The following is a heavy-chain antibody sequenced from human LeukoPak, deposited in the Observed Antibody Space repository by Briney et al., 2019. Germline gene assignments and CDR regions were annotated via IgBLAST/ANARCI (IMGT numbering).Heavy chain of an antibody. Sequence: GGSLRLSCAASGFTFSSYEMNWVRQAPGKGLEWVSYISSSGTNMYYADSLEGRFTISRDNANNSLYLQMNSLRAEDMAVYFCARQPYYYDSSGYSSYYALDVWGQGTTVTVSS. V-gene: IGHV3-48*03. CDR3: ARQPYYYDSSGYSSYYALDV. D-gene: IGHD3-22*01. J-gene: IGHJ6*02. CDR2: ISSSGTNM. CDR1: GFTFSSYE.